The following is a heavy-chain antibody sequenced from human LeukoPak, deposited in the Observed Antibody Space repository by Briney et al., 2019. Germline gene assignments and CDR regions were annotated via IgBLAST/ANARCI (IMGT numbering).Heavy chain of an antibody. V-gene: IGHV5-51*01. J-gene: IGHJ6*02. CDR1: GYSFSDYW. Sequence: GESLKISCKGSGYSFSDYWIDWVRQVPGKGLEWMGIIYPSDSDTRYSPSFQGQVTISADKSTSTAYLQWSSLRASDTAIYYCARSLLYGSGTTLDYGMDVWGQGTSVTVSS. CDR2: IYPSDSDT. CDR3: ARSLLYGSGTTLDYGMDV. D-gene: IGHD3-10*01.